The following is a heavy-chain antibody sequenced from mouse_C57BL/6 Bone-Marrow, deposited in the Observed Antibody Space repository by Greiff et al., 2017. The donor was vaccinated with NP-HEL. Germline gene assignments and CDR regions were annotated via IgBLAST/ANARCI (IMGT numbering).Heavy chain of an antibody. CDR1: GYTFTSYG. CDR3: ARGYDGSSYRWYFDV. V-gene: IGHV1-81*01. Sequence: QVQLQQSGAELARPGASVKLSCKASGYTFTSYGISWVKQRPGQGLEWIGTIYPRSGNTYYTDKVKGKATLTADKSSSTAYMELRNLTSEDSAVYFCARGYDGSSYRWYFDVWGRGTTVTVSS. CDR2: IYPRSGNT. D-gene: IGHD1-1*01. J-gene: IGHJ1*03.